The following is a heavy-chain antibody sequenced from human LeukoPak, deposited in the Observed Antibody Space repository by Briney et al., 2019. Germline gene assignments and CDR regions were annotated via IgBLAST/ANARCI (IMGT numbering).Heavy chain of an antibody. CDR1: GFTFISSW. Sequence: PGGSLRLSCAASGFTFISSWMTWVRQAPGKGLEWVGRIRSTPDGGATDYAAPVKGRFTISRDDSKNTLYLQMSSLRTEDTAVYYWATGLHFGYFTANKCANYLGQGNL. J-gene: IGHJ4*02. V-gene: IGHV3-15*01. D-gene: IGHD2-8*02. CDR2: IRSTPDGGAT. CDR3: ATGLHFGYFTANKCANY.